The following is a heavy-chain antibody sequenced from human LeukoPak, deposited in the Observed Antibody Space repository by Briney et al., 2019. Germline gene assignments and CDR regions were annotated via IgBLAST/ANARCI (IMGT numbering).Heavy chain of an antibody. D-gene: IGHD3-3*01. CDR3: AKGSKEVLFTRDHYMDV. V-gene: IGHV3-48*03. J-gene: IGHJ6*03. CDR2: ISSSGSTI. CDR1: GFTFSSYE. Sequence: GGSLGLSCAASGFTFSSYEMNWVRQAPGKGLEWVSYISSSGSTIYYADSVKGRFTISRDNSKNTLYLQMNSLRAEDTAVYYCAKGSKEVLFTRDHYMDVWGKGTTVTMSS.